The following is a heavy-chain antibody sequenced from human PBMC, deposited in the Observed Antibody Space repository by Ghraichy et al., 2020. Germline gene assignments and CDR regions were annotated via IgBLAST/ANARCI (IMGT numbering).Heavy chain of an antibody. V-gene: IGHV3-48*02. CDR1: GFTSSSYS. CDR3: ARDVYGAYAFDI. Sequence: GGSLRLSCAASGFTSSSYSLNWVRRAPVKGLEWISYISSSTNTIYYADSVKGRFTISRDSAQHSLYLQMNSLRDEDTAVYYCARDVYGAYAFDIWGQGTMVTVSS. CDR2: ISSSTNTI. J-gene: IGHJ3*02. D-gene: IGHD4-17*01.